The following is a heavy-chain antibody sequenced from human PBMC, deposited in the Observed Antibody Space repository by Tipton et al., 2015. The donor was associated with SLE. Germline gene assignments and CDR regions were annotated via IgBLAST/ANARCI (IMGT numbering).Heavy chain of an antibody. CDR2: INHSGST. Sequence: TLSLTCAVYGGSFSGYYWSWIRQPPGKGLEWLGEINHSGSTNYNPSLKSRVTISVDTSKNQFSLKLSSVTAADTALYYCARGGTAAAYGYFDYWGQGTLVTVSS. V-gene: IGHV4-34*01. D-gene: IGHD6-13*01. J-gene: IGHJ4*02. CDR1: GGSFSGYY. CDR3: ARGGTAAAYGYFDY.